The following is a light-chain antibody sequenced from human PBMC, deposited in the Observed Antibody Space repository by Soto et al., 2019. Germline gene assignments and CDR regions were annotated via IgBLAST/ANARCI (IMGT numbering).Light chain of an antibody. CDR2: EAS. Sequence: QSVLTQPASVSGSPGQSITISCTGTSNDVGGYNYASWYQHHPGKAPKLMIYEASNRPSGVSNRFSGSKSGNTASLAISGLHAGEEADYYCASYTSSSPYVFATGTKVTVL. V-gene: IGLV2-14*01. CDR1: SNDVGGYNY. CDR3: ASYTSSSPYV. J-gene: IGLJ1*01.